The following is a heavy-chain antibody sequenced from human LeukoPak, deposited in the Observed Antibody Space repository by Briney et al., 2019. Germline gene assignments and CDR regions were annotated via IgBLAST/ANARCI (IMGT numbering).Heavy chain of an antibody. CDR3: AKEDYSSSSPYYMDV. Sequence: GGSLRLSCAASGFTFSSYWMHWVRQAPGKGLVWVSRIKSDGSSTTYADSVKGRFTISRDNSKNTLYLQMNSLRAEDTAVYYCAKEDYSSSSPYYMDVWGKGTTVTVSS. J-gene: IGHJ6*03. CDR2: IKSDGSST. D-gene: IGHD6-6*01. V-gene: IGHV3-74*01. CDR1: GFTFSSYW.